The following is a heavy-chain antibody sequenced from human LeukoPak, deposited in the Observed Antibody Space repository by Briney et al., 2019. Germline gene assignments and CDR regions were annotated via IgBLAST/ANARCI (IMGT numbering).Heavy chain of an antibody. CDR1: GGSFSGYH. Sequence: PSETLSLTCAVYGGSFSGYHWSWIRQPPGKGLEWIGEINHSGSTNYNPSLKSRVTISVDTSKNQFSLKLSSVTAADTAVYYCARGPEWELHYFDYWGQGTLVTVSS. J-gene: IGHJ4*02. CDR2: INHSGST. D-gene: IGHD1-26*01. CDR3: ARGPEWELHYFDY. V-gene: IGHV4-34*01.